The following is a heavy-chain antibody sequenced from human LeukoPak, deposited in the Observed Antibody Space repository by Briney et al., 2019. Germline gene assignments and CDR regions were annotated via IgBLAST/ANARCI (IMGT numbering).Heavy chain of an antibody. CDR3: ARDRFMVRGVIIPFGY. CDR2: INTNTGNP. Sequence: ASVKVSCKASGYTFTSYAMNWVRQAPGQGLEWMGWINTNTGNPTYAQGFTGRFVLSLDTSVSTAYLQISSLKAEDTAVYYCARDRFMVRGVIIPFGYWGQGTLVTVSS. V-gene: IGHV7-4-1*02. J-gene: IGHJ4*02. CDR1: GYTFTSYA. D-gene: IGHD3-10*01.